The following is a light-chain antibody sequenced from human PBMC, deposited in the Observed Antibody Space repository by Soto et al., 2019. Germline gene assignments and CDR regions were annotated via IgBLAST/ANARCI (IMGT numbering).Light chain of an antibody. J-gene: IGLJ1*01. Sequence: ALTQPRSVSGSPGQSVTISCTGTSSDVGGYNYVSWYQQHPGKAPKLMIYDVSKRPSGVPDRFSGSKSGNTASLTISGLRAEDEADYYCCSYAGSYTFNYVFGTGTKVTVL. CDR2: DVS. CDR3: CSYAGSYTFNYV. CDR1: SSDVGGYNY. V-gene: IGLV2-11*01.